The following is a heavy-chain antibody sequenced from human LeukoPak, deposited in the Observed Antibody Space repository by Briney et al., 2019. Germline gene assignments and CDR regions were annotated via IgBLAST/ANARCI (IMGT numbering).Heavy chain of an antibody. Sequence: NPSQTLSLTCTVSGGSISSGGYYWSWIHQHPGKGLEWIGYIYYSGSTYYNPSLKSRVTISVDTSKNQFSLKLSSVTAADTAVYYCARGGYGDPRGNWFDPWGQGTLVTVSS. D-gene: IGHD4-17*01. CDR3: ARGGYGDPRGNWFDP. V-gene: IGHV4-31*03. CDR1: GGSISSGGYY. J-gene: IGHJ5*02. CDR2: IYYSGST.